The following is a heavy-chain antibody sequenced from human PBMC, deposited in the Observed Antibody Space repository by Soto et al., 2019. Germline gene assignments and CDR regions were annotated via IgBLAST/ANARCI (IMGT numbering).Heavy chain of an antibody. V-gene: IGHV3-23*01. J-gene: IGHJ4*02. D-gene: IGHD3-22*01. CDR2: ISAGGGRT. Sequence: GGSLRLSCAASGFTFSSYAMGWVHQAPGKGLELVSTISAGGGRTYYADSVKGRFTISRDNSKNTLYLQMNSLRAEDTAVYYCTKGYYYATCGYFDSWGQGTLVTVSS. CDR1: GFTFSSYA. CDR3: TKGYYYATCGYFDS.